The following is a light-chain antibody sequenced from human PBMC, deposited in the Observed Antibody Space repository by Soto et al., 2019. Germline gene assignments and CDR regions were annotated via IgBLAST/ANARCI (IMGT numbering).Light chain of an antibody. J-gene: IGKJ1*01. V-gene: IGKV1-5*03. CDR2: NVS. CDR3: QQYKTSFDT. CDR1: RSLSKW. Sequence: DIQLTQSPSTLSASVGDRVTITCRASRSLSKWLAWYQQKPGKAPKVLIYNVSTLDTGVPSRFSGDESGTEFTRTISSMQPYDSATYDGQQYKTSFDTFGQGTKVEIK.